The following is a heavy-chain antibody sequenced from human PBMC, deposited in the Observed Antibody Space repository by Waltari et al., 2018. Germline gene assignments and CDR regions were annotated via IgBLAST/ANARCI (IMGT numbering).Heavy chain of an antibody. D-gene: IGHD3-3*01. CDR2: INGRSTSI. V-gene: IGHV3-48*04. CDR1: GLSFSSHS. CDR3: ARDADYDIWKGYYGWFDP. Sequence: EVQLVESGGGLVQPGGSLRLSCAASGLSFSSHSMNWVRQAPGKGLEWISYINGRSTSIYYRDSVKGRFTISRDNAKNSLYLQMNSLRVEDTAVYYCARDADYDIWKGYYGWFDPWGQGALVTVSS. J-gene: IGHJ5*02.